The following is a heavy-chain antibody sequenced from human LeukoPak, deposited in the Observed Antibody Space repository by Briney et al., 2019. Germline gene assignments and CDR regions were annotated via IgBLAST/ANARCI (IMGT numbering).Heavy chain of an antibody. CDR2: INHSGST. J-gene: IGHJ6*04. D-gene: IGHD5-12*01. V-gene: IGHV4-34*01. CDR1: GGSFSGYY. Sequence: PSETLSLTCAVYGGSFSGYYWSWIRQPAGKGLEWIGEINHSGSTNYNPSLKSRVTISVDTSKNQFSLKLSSVTAADTAVYYCARIQRLRFGSYYYYYYSMDVWGKGTTVTVSS. CDR3: ARIQRLRFGSYYYYYYSMDV.